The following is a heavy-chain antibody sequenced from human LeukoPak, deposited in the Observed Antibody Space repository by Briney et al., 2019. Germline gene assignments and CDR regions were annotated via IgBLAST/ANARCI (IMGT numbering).Heavy chain of an antibody. D-gene: IGHD3-10*01. J-gene: IGHJ5*02. CDR2: INPDGSRT. CDR1: KFSFTSYW. V-gene: IGHV3-74*01. CDR3: ARVLLGSWDWFDP. Sequence: GGSLRLSCAASKFSFTSYWMHWVRQAPGKGLVWVSRINPDGSRTNYADSVEGRFTISRDNAKNTLYLQMNSLRAEDTAVYYCARVLLGSWDWFDPWGQGTLVTVSS.